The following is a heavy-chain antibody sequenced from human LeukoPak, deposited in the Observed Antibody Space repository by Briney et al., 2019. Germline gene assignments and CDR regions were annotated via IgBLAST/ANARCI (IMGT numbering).Heavy chain of an antibody. CDR3: ARDGPGIQLWPYFDY. Sequence: RGSLRLSCAASGFTFSSYAMHWVRQAPGKGLEYVSAISSNGGSTYYANSVKGRFTISRDNSKNTLYLQMGSLRAEDMAVYYCARDGPGIQLWPYFDYWGQGTLVTVSS. V-gene: IGHV3-64*01. D-gene: IGHD5-18*01. J-gene: IGHJ4*02. CDR1: GFTFSSYA. CDR2: ISSNGGST.